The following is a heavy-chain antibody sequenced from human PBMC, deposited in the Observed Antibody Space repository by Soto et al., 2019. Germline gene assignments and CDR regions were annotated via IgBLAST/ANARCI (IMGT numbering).Heavy chain of an antibody. CDR2: TTPFFGTA. CDR1: GGTFSNYA. CDR3: AQTLGSAVAGPGRFDL. D-gene: IGHD6-19*01. J-gene: IGHJ2*01. Sequence: QVQLVQSGAEVKKPGSSVKVSCKASGGTFSNYAISWVRQAPGQGLEWMGGTTPFFGTANYAQKFQGRVTITADESMSTAYMELSRLRSEDTAVYYCAQTLGSAVAGPGRFDLWGRGTLVTVSS. V-gene: IGHV1-69*12.